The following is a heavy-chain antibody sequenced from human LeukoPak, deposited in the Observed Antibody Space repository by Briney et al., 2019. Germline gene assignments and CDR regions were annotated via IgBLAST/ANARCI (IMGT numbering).Heavy chain of an antibody. CDR2: IYYSGST. D-gene: IGHD3-9*01. CDR3: ARVTGYTIEDYFDY. J-gene: IGHJ4*02. CDR1: GGSISSYY. V-gene: IGHV4-59*01. Sequence: SETLSLTCTVSGGSISSYYWSWIRQPPGKGVEWIGYIYYSGSTNYNPSLKSRVTISVKTSKNQFYLKLRSVTAADTAVYYCARVTGYTIEDYFDYWGQGTLVTVSS.